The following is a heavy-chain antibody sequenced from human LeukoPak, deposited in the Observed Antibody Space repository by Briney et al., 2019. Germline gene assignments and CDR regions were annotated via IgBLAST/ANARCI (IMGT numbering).Heavy chain of an antibody. CDR2: IWYDGSNK. J-gene: IGHJ4*02. D-gene: IGHD5-24*01. V-gene: IGHV3-33*01. CDR3: ARVEWLQNYFDY. Sequence: GGSLRLSCAASGFTFSSYGMHWVRQAPGKGLEWVAVIWYDGSNKYYADSVKGRFTISRDNSKNTLYLQMNSLRPEDTAVYYCARVEWLQNYFDYWGQGTLVTVSS. CDR1: GFTFSSYG.